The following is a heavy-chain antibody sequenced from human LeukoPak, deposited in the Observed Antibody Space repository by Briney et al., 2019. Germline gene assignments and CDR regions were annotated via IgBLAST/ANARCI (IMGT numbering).Heavy chain of an antibody. CDR1: GYSISSGYY. CDR2: IYHSGTT. Sequence: PETLSLTCAVSGYSISSGYYWGWIRQSPGKGLEWIGSIYHSGTTYYNPSLKSRVTVSVDRSRNQFSLNLTSVTAADTAVFYWGREMGGGPNGGADYGGRETWVTVSS. J-gene: IGHJ4*02. CDR3: GREMGGGPNGGADY. V-gene: IGHV4-38-2*02. D-gene: IGHD3-10*01.